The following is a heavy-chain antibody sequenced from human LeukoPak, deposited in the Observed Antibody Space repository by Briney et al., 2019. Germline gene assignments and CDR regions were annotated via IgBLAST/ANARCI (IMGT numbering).Heavy chain of an antibody. Sequence: GGSLRLSCAASGFTFSSHWMSWVRQAPGKGLEWVANIKQDGSEKYYVDSVKGRFTISRDHAKNSLYLQINSLRAEDTAVYYCARDGIPLTGSFYGMDVLGQGTTVTVSS. CDR3: ARDGIPLTGSFYGMDV. V-gene: IGHV3-7*01. CDR1: GFTFSSHW. J-gene: IGHJ6*02. D-gene: IGHD3-9*01. CDR2: IKQDGSEK.